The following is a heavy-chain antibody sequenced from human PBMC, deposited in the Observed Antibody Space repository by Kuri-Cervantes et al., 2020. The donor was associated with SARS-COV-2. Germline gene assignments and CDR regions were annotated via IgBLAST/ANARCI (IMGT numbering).Heavy chain of an antibody. V-gene: IGHV3-15*01. CDR2: IKSKTDGGTT. Sequence: GESLKISCAASGFTFSNAWMSWVRQAPGKGLEWVGRIKSKTDGGTTDYAAPVKGRFTISRDNSKNTLYLQMNSLRAEDTAVYYCAKSKLAADRYAGGSYYYYYYGMDVWGQGTTVTVSS. J-gene: IGHJ6*02. CDR1: GFTFSNAW. CDR3: AKSKLAADRYAGGSYYYYYYGMDV. D-gene: IGHD3-16*01.